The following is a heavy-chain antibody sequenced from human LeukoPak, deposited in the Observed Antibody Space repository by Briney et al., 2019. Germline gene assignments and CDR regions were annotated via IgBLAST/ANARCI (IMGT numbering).Heavy chain of an antibody. Sequence: PGGSLRLSCAASGFTFSTYSMNWVPQAPGKGLEWVSCISSSSSYIYDADSVKVRFTISRDNAKNSLYLQMNSLRAEDTAVYYCARVPDRSTSWDQGTLVTVSS. V-gene: IGHV3-21*01. J-gene: IGHJ4*02. D-gene: IGHD2-2*01. CDR2: ISSSSSYI. CDR3: ARVPDRSTS. CDR1: GFTFSTYS.